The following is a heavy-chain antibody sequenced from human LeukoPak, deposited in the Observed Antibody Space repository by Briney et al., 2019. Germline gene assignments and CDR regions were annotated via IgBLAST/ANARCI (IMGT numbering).Heavy chain of an antibody. Sequence: SETLSLTCTVSGGSIRSYYWSWIRQPPGKGLEWIGYIYYSGSTNYNPSLKSRVTISVDTSKNQFSLKLSSVTAADTAVYYCARNPRIKGFAIWGQGTMVTVSS. CDR1: GGSIRSYY. J-gene: IGHJ3*02. CDR2: IYYSGST. CDR3: ARNPRIKGFAI. V-gene: IGHV4-59*01.